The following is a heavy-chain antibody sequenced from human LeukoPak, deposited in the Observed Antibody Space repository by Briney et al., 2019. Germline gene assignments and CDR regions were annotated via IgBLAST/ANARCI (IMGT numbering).Heavy chain of an antibody. V-gene: IGHV4-59*08. CDR3: VRHESALRGAYDI. CDR1: GGSLSSYF. Sequence: SETLSLTCAVSGGSLSSYFWSWVRQSPGKGLEWIAYIYYSGTTTDHNPSLKSRVTVSVDTSKNQFSLKLRSVTAADTAVYYCVRHESALRGAYDIWGQGTMVTVSP. CDR2: IYYSGTT. J-gene: IGHJ3*02.